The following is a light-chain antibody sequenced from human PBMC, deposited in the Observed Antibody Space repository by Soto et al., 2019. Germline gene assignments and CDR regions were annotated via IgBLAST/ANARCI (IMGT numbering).Light chain of an antibody. J-gene: IGKJ4*01. CDR2: EAS. CDR3: QQRFSWPLT. V-gene: IGKV3-11*01. Sequence: EIVLTQSPATLSLSPGGRATLLCRTSQSVDDSLVWYQQKPGQAPRLLIYEASITATGIPARFSGSGSKTDFTLTISSLEPEDFAVYYCQQRFSWPLTFGGGTKVEVK. CDR1: QSVDDS.